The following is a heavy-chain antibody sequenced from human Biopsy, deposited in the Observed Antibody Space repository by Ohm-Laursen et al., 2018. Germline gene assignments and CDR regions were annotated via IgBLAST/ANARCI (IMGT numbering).Heavy chain of an antibody. J-gene: IGHJ3*02. V-gene: IGHV1-69*04. CDR1: GGTFGGSP. Sequence: SVKVSCKASGGTFGGSPITWLRQAPGQGLEWIGRNIPVVGLTTYAPRFQGRVTVTADTSTNTVYMDLSSLRSEDTAVYYCAKDQLHTTSSVGAAFEIWGPGTLVTVS. CDR2: NIPVVGLT. CDR3: AKDQLHTTSSVGAAFEI. D-gene: IGHD1-7*01.